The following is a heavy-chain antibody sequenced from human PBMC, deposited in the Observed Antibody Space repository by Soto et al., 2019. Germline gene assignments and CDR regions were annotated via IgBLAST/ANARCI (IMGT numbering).Heavy chain of an antibody. V-gene: IGHV3-23*01. J-gene: IGHJ4*02. D-gene: IGHD1-26*01. CDR3: AKVLSSGSYSGALEY. Sequence: PGESLKISCVASGFSITSLAMSWVGQAPGKGLEWASAISASGGSTYADSVKGRFTISRDNSKNTLYLQMNSLRVEDTAVYYCAKVLSSGSYSGALEYWGQGALVTVSS. CDR2: ISASGGST. CDR1: GFSITSLA.